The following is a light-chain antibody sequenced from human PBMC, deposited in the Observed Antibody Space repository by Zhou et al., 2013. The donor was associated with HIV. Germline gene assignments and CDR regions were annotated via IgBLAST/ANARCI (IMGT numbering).Light chain of an antibody. CDR1: QSISSW. CDR2: KAS. Sequence: DIQMTQSPSTLSAQVGDRVTITCRASQSISSWLAWYQQKPGKAPKVLIYKASILESGVPSRFSGSGSGTQFTLTISSLQPDDLATYYCQQYNSYSTWTFGQGTKVEI. V-gene: IGKV1-5*03. CDR3: QQYNSYSTWT. J-gene: IGKJ1*01.